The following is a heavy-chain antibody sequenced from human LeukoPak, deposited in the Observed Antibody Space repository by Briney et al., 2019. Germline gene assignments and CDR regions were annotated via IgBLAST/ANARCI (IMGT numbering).Heavy chain of an antibody. D-gene: IGHD3-10*01. CDR2: INHSGST. J-gene: IGHJ4*02. Sequence: PSETLSLTCAVYGGSFSGYYWSWIRQPPGKGLEWIGEINHSGSTNYNPSLKSRVTISVDTSKNQFSLKLSSVTAADTAVYYCATEGKWFGGRGMDYWGQGTLVTVSS. CDR1: GGSFSGYY. CDR3: ATEGKWFGGRGMDY. V-gene: IGHV4-34*01.